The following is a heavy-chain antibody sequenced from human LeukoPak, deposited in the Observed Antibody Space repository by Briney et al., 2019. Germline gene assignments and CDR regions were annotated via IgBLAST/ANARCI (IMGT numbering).Heavy chain of an antibody. CDR2: MNPDSGKK. V-gene: IGHV1-8*01. CDR1: GYMFTSYD. J-gene: IGHJ4*02. Sequence: GASVKVSCKASGYMFTSYDINWVQQATGQGLEWMGWMNPDSGKKGQAQKFQGRITMTRNTSISTAYMELSSLGPEDTAVYYCAKYKGGDYIDSGKRYYLDHWGQGTPVTVSS. CDR3: AKYKGGDYIDSGKRYYLDH. D-gene: IGHD3-10*01.